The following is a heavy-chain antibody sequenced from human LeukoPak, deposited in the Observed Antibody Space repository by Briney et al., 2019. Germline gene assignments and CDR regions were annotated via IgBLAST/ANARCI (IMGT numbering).Heavy chain of an antibody. CDR2: IFPGDSDT. J-gene: IGHJ3*02. CDR1: GYSFTRYW. D-gene: IGHD1-26*01. Sequence: GESLKISCKGSGYSFTRYWIGWVHQMPGKGLESMGIIFPGDSDTRYSPPFQGQVTISADKSITTAYLQWSSLKASDTAMYYCARRWEGTFDIWGQGTMVTVSS. CDR3: ARRWEGTFDI. V-gene: IGHV5-51*07.